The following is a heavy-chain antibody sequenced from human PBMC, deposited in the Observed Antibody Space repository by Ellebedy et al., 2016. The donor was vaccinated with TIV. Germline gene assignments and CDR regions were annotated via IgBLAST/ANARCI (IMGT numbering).Heavy chain of an antibody. CDR2: IYRGTGT. D-gene: IGHD3-10*01. CDR3: TREGGSGAFAS. CDR1: GFTVRNNY. Sequence: GGSLRLXXAPYGFTVRNNYMSWVRQAPGKGLEWVSVIYRGTGTDHADSVRGRFTISRDTSKNKLYLQMNSLRAEDTAVYYCTREGGSGAFASWGQGTLVTVSS. J-gene: IGHJ5*01. V-gene: IGHV3-53*01.